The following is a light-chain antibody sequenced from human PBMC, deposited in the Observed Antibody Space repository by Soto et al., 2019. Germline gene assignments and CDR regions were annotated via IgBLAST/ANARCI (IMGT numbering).Light chain of an antibody. CDR3: SSYTTSSHVV. CDR2: EVS. J-gene: IGLJ2*01. V-gene: IGLV2-14*01. CDR1: SSDVGSYDY. Sequence: QSVLTQPASVSGSPGQSITVSCTGTSSDVGSYDYVSWYQQHPGKAPKLIIFEVSNRPSGVSNRFSGSKSGNTASLTISGLQAEDEADYYCSSYTTSSHVVFGGGTKLTVL.